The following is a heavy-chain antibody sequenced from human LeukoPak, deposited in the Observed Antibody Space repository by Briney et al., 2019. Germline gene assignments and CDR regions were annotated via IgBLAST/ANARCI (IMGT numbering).Heavy chain of an antibody. CDR1: GGSISSYY. CDR3: ARESLEDTYYYYIDV. D-gene: IGHD5-18*01. V-gene: IGHV4-4*07. CDR2: IYTSGST. Sequence: PSETLSLTCTVSGGSISSYYWSWIRPPAGKGLEWIGRIYTSGSTNYNPSLKSRVTMSVDTSKNQFSRKLNSVTAADTAVYFCARESLEDTYYYYIDVWGKGTTVTVSS. J-gene: IGHJ6*03.